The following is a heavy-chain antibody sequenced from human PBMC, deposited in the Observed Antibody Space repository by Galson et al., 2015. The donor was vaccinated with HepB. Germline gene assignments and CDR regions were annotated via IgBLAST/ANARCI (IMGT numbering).Heavy chain of an antibody. Sequence: SLRLSCAASGFTFSSYAMSWVRQAPGKGLERVSAISGSGGSTYYADSVKGRFTISRDNSKNTLYLQMNSLRAEDTAVYYCAKDDYYDSSGYYYGSQFDYWGQGTLVTVSS. J-gene: IGHJ4*02. D-gene: IGHD3-22*01. V-gene: IGHV3-23*01. CDR3: AKDDYYDSSGYYYGSQFDY. CDR2: ISGSGGST. CDR1: GFTFSSYA.